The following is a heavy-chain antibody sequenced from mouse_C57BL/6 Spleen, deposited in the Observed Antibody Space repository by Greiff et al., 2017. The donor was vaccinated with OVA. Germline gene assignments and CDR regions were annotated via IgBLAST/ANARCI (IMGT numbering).Heavy chain of an antibody. CDR3: ARNGYDRGGYYAMDY. CDR2: IWTGGGT. D-gene: IGHD2-2*01. J-gene: IGHJ4*01. V-gene: IGHV2-9-1*01. CDR1: GFSLTSYA. Sequence: VQLQQSGPGLVAPSQSLSITCTVSGFSLTSYAISWVRQPPGKGLEWLGVIWTGGGTNYNSALKSRLSISKDNSKSQVFLKMNSLQTDDTARYYCARNGYDRGGYYAMDYWGQGTSVTVSS.